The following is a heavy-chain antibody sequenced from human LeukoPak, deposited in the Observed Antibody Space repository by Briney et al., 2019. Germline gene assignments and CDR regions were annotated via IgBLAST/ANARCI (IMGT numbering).Heavy chain of an antibody. J-gene: IGHJ4*02. CDR3: AREGTNHLDY. CDR1: GFTFSGYY. Sequence: GGSLRLSCAASGFTFSGYYMSWIRQAPGKGLEWLPYISTSGSPMYYADSVKGRFTISRDNAKNSLYLQVSSLRAEDTAVYYCAREGTNHLDYWGQGTLVTVSS. CDR2: ISTSGSPM. D-gene: IGHD1-14*01. V-gene: IGHV3-11*01.